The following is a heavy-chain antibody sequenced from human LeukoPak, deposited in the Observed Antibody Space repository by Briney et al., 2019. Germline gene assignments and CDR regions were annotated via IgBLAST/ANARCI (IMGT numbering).Heavy chain of an antibody. D-gene: IGHD6-19*01. CDR1: GGSISSYY. CDR2: IYYSGST. Sequence: SETLSLTXTVSGGSISSYYWSWIRQPPGKGLEWIGYIYYSGSTNYNPSLKSRVTISVDTSKNQFSLKLSSVTAADTAVYYCARDSALYSSGWLFDYWGQGTLVTVSS. CDR3: ARDSALYSSGWLFDY. V-gene: IGHV4-59*12. J-gene: IGHJ4*02.